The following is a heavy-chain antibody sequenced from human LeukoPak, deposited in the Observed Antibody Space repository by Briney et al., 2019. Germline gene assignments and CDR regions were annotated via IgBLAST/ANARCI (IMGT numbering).Heavy chain of an antibody. CDR2: INTDGSST. Sequence: GGSLRLSCAASGFTFSSYAMSWVRQAPGKGLVWVSRINTDGSSTSYADSVKGRFTISRDNAKNTLYLQMNSLRAEDMAVYYCASAENEHIAAARGPLGDWGQGTLVTVSS. CDR1: GFTFSSYA. J-gene: IGHJ4*02. D-gene: IGHD6-13*01. CDR3: ASAENEHIAAARGPLGD. V-gene: IGHV3-74*01.